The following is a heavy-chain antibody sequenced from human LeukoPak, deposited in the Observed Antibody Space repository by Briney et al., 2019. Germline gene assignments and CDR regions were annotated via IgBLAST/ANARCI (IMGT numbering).Heavy chain of an antibody. D-gene: IGHD3-10*01. Sequence: GGSLRLSCAASGFTFSSYSMNWVRQAPGKGLEWVSYISSSSSTIYYADSVKGRFTISRDNAKNSPYLQMNSLRAEDTAVYYCARNAGGSGIDYWGQGTLVTVSS. CDR2: ISSSSSTI. J-gene: IGHJ4*02. CDR1: GFTFSSYS. CDR3: ARNAGGSGIDY. V-gene: IGHV3-48*04.